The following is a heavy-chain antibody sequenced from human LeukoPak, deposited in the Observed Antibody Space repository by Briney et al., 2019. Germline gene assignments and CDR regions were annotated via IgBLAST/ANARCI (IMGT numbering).Heavy chain of an antibody. J-gene: IGHJ3*02. D-gene: IGHD3-10*01. CDR1: GFTFSSYE. V-gene: IGHV3-48*03. Sequence: GGSLRLSCAASGFTFSSYEMNWVRQAPGKGLEWVSYVSSSGSTIYYADSVKGRFTISRDNAKNALYLQMNSLRAEDTAVYYCARALIGWFGELTKDGSGAFDIWGQGTMVTASS. CDR3: ARALIGWFGELTKDGSGAFDI. CDR2: VSSSGSTI.